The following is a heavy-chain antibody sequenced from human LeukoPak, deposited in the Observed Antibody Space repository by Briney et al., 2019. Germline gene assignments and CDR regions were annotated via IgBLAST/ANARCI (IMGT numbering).Heavy chain of an antibody. J-gene: IGHJ3*02. V-gene: IGHV3-48*02. Sequence: PGGSLRLSCAASGFTFNSYNMNWVRQAPGKGLEWVSYISSSSSTIYYADSVKGRFTISRGSAKTSLFLQMNSLTDEDTAVYYCARAYSSSSGRDAFDSWGLGTLVTVSS. CDR1: GFTFNSYN. CDR3: ARAYSSSSGRDAFDS. CDR2: ISSSSSTI. D-gene: IGHD6-6*01.